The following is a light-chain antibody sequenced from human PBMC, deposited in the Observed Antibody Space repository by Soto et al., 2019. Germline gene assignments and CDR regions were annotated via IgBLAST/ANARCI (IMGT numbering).Light chain of an antibody. Sequence: EVVLTQSPVTLSLSLGERATLSCRASQSFRALLAWYQQKPGQAPRLLIYDAYNRATGIPPRFSGSGSGTDFTLTISSLEPEDSAVYYCQQRHMWPITFGQGTRLEIK. CDR1: QSFRAL. V-gene: IGKV3-11*01. CDR3: QQRHMWPIT. CDR2: DAY. J-gene: IGKJ5*01.